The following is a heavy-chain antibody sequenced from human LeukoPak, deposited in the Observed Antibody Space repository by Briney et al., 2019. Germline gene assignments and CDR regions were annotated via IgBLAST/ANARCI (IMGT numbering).Heavy chain of an antibody. D-gene: IGHD3-22*01. J-gene: IGHJ5*02. Sequence: PSETLSLTCTVSGGSILDSTYYWAWIRQPPGQGLEWIATIFYTGNTHYNPSLKSRVTMSVDTVKTHFSLNLNSVTAADTAVYYCARQSSGYYYGWFDPWGQGTLVTASS. CDR2: IFYTGNT. CDR3: ARQSSGYYYGWFDP. V-gene: IGHV4-39*01. CDR1: GGSILDSTYY.